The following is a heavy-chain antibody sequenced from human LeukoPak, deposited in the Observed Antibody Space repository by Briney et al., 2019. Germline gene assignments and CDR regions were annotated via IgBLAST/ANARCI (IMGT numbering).Heavy chain of an antibody. CDR3: ARDGKHIAVPGVRYPMDV. J-gene: IGHJ6*02. Sequence: ASVTISCMASGYTLSSFAMHWVRQAPGQRLEWMGRLNAANGNSQYSQKFQDRVTITSDTSANTAYMELSSLRSEDTAVYYCARDGKHIAVPGVRYPMDVWGQGTTVTVS. D-gene: IGHD6-19*01. CDR1: GYTLSSFA. V-gene: IGHV1-3*01. CDR2: LNAANGNS.